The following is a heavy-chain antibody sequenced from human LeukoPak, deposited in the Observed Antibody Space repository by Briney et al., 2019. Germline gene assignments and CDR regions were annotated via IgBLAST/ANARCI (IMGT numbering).Heavy chain of an antibody. D-gene: IGHD5-18*01. CDR1: GYTFTSYD. V-gene: IGHV1-46*01. J-gene: IGHJ4*02. CDR3: ARGGDSFFGIDY. Sequence: GASVKVSCKASGYTFTSYDINWVRQAPGQGLEWMGIINPSGGSTSYAQKFQGRVTMTRDTSTSTVYMELSSLRSEDTAVYYCARGGDSFFGIDYWGQGTLVTVSS. CDR2: INPSGGST.